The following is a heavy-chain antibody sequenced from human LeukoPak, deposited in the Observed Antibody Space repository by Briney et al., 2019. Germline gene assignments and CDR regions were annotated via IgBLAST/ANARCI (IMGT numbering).Heavy chain of an antibody. Sequence: GGSLRLSCVASGFTFSSYWMSWVRQAPGKGLEWVANIKQDGSEKYYVDSVKGRFTISRDNAKNSLYLQINSLRAEDTAVYYCAKQGRGYRALGYWGQGTLVTVSS. CDR2: IKQDGSEK. CDR1: GFTFSSYW. CDR3: AKQGRGYRALGY. V-gene: IGHV3-7*01. J-gene: IGHJ4*02. D-gene: IGHD7-27*01.